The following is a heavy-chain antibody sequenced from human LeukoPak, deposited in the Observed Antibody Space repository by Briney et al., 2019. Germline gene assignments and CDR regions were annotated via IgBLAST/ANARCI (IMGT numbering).Heavy chain of an antibody. CDR3: TTLTVATQFDY. V-gene: IGHV3-48*03. CDR2: ISSSGTTT. J-gene: IGHJ4*02. CDR1: GFSFSVYE. D-gene: IGHD5-12*01. Sequence: GGSLRLPCAASGFSFSVYEMHWVRQAQGQELEWISDISSSGTTTYYADSVKGRFTISRDNAKNSLYLQMNSLRAEDTAIYYCTTLTVATQFDYWGQGTLVTVSS.